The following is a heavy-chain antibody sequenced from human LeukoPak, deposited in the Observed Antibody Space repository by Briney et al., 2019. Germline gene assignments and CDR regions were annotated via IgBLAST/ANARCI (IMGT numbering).Heavy chain of an antibody. Sequence: ASVKVSCKASGYTFTGYYMHWVRQAPGQGLEWMGWINPNSGGTNYAQKFQGRVTMTRDTSISTAYMELSRLRSDDTAVYYCAREEEGDSGGYFFWGQGTLVTVSS. V-gene: IGHV1-2*02. CDR3: AREEEGDSGGYFF. D-gene: IGHD1-26*01. J-gene: IGHJ4*02. CDR1: GYTFTGYY. CDR2: INPNSGGT.